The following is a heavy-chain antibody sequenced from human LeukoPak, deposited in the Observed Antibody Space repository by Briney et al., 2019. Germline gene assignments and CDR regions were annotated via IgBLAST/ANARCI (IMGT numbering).Heavy chain of an antibody. Sequence: GGSLRLSCAASGFTFSSYAMSWVRQAPGKGLEWVSAISGSGVSTYYADSVKGRFTISRDNSKNTLYLQMNSLRAEDTAVYYCAKSPFMVRGVITYYFDYWGQGTLVAVSS. V-gene: IGHV3-23*01. CDR1: GFTFSSYA. CDR3: AKSPFMVRGVITYYFDY. CDR2: ISGSGVST. J-gene: IGHJ4*02. D-gene: IGHD3-10*01.